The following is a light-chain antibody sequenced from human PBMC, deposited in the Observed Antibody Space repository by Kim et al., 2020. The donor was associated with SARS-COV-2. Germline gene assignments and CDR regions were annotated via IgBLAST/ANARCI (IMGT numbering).Light chain of an antibody. J-gene: IGKJ4*01. CDR3: QQRSNWPLT. CDR1: QSVSSY. V-gene: IGKV3-11*01. Sequence: SPGERATRSCRASQSVSSYLAWYQPKPGQAPRLLIYDASNRATGIPARFSGSGSGTDFTLTISSREPEDFAVYYCQQRSNWPLTFGGGTKVEIK. CDR2: DAS.